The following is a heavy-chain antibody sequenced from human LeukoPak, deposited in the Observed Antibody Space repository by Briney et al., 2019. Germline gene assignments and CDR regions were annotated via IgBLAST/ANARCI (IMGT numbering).Heavy chain of an antibody. J-gene: IGHJ4*02. Sequence: ASVKVSCKASGGTFSSYANSWVRQAPGQGLEWMGRINPNSGGTNYAQKFQGRVTMTRDTSISTAYMELSRLRSDDTAVYYCARPEYPYGDYEFSYWGQGTLVTVSS. CDR1: GGTFSSYA. D-gene: IGHD4-17*01. V-gene: IGHV1-2*06. CDR3: ARPEYPYGDYEFSY. CDR2: INPNSGGT.